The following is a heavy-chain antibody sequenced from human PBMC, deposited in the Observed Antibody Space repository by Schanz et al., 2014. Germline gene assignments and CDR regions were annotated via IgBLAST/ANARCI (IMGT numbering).Heavy chain of an antibody. CDR3: ARPSDSSWYMDV. CDR2: ISSSSSYI. V-gene: IGHV3-21*02. Sequence: EVQLVESGGGLVKPGGSLRLSCAASGFTFSTYYMNWVRQAPGKGLEWVSSISSSSSYISYADSVKGRFTISRDNAKNSLYLQTNSLRAEDTAVYYCARPSDSSWYMDVWGKGTTXTVSS. CDR1: GFTFSTYY. D-gene: IGHD2-21*02. J-gene: IGHJ6*03.